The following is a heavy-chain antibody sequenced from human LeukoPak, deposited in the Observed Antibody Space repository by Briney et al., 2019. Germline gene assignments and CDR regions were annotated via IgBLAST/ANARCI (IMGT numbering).Heavy chain of an antibody. J-gene: IGHJ5*02. CDR3: ARDGFRGFDP. D-gene: IGHD3-10*01. CDR2: IYYSGST. CDR1: GGSISSYY. V-gene: IGHV4-59*01. Sequence: QPSETLSLTCTVSGGSISSYYWSWIRQPPGKGLEWIGYIYYSGSTNYNPSLKSRVTISVDTSKNQFSLKLSSVTAADTAVYYCARDGFRGFDPWGQGTLVTVSS.